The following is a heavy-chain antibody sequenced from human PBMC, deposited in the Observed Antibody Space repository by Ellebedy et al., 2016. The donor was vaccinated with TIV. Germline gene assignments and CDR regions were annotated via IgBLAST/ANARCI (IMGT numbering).Heavy chain of an antibody. CDR2: VSSSGAST. Sequence: GESLKISCATSGFNFNIFAMSWVRHAPGEGLEWVSAVSSSGASTFYADSVKGRFTVSRDNSENMLYLQMNSLRAAETAVYAGARALNHVDTVSTAPLDCWGQGTLVTVSS. V-gene: IGHV3-23*01. J-gene: IGHJ4*02. D-gene: IGHD5/OR15-5a*01. CDR3: ARALNHVDTVSTAPLDC. CDR1: GFNFNIFA.